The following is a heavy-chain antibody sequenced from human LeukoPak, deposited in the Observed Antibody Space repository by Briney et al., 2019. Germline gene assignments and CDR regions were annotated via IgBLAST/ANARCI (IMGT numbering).Heavy chain of an antibody. CDR3: AREIYSSGWSAPTSYYGMDV. D-gene: IGHD6-19*01. V-gene: IGHV1-69*04. Sequence: SVKVSCKASGGTFSSYAISWVRQAPGQGLEWMGRIIPIFGIANYAQKFQGRVTITADKSTSTAYMELSSLRSEDTAVYYCAREIYSSGWSAPTSYYGMDVWGQGTTVTVSS. CDR2: IIPIFGIA. J-gene: IGHJ6*02. CDR1: GGTFSSYA.